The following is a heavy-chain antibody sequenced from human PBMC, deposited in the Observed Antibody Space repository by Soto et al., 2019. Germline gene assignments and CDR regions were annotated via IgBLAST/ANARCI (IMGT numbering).Heavy chain of an antibody. CDR1: GFTFSSYA. CDR2: ISGSGGST. CDR3: ANERWLQSYFDY. D-gene: IGHD5-12*01. V-gene: IGHV3-23*01. J-gene: IGHJ4*02. Sequence: EVQLLESGGGLVQPGGSLRLSCAASGFTFSSYAMSWVRQAPGKGLEWVSAISGSGGSTYYADSVKGRFTISRDNSKNTLYLQMNSLRAEDTAVYSCANERWLQSYFDYWGQGTLVTVSS.